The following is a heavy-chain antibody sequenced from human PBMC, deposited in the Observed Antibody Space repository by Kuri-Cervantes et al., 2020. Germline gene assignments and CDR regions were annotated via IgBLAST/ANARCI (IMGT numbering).Heavy chain of an antibody. CDR2: IYTSGST. CDR3: ARVRSLPWGGDAFDI. D-gene: IGHD3-16*01. CDR1: GGSISSGSYY. J-gene: IGHJ3*02. V-gene: IGHV4-61*02. Sequence: LRLSCTVSGGSISSGSYYWSWIRQPAGKGLEWIGRIYTSGSTNYNPSLKSRVTISVDMSKNQFSLKLSSVTAADTAVYYCARVRSLPWGGDAFDIWGQGTMDTVSS.